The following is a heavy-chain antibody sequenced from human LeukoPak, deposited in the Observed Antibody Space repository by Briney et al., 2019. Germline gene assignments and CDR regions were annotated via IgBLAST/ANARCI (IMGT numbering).Heavy chain of an antibody. CDR1: GFTFGDSA. D-gene: IGHD4/OR15-4a*01. V-gene: IGHV3-49*04. CDR3: TREVGAWSPY. J-gene: IGHJ4*02. CDR2: IRSAQYGGTT. Sequence: GGSLRLSCTTSGFTFGDSAMSWVRQAPGKGLEWLGFIRSAQYGGTTEYVASVRGRFTISRDDSKSIAYLQMNSLKSEDTAVFYCTREVGAWSPYWGQGTLVTVPS.